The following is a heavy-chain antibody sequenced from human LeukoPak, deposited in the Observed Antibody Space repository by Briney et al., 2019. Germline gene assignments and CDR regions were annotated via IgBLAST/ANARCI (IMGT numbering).Heavy chain of an antibody. CDR1: GGSFSGYY. Sequence: KSSETLSLTCAVYGGSFSGYYWSWIRQPPGKGLEWIGEINHSGSTNYNPSLKSRVTISVDTSKNQFSLKLSPVTAADTAVYYCARGGLRFLEWLLPFDYWGQGTLVTVSS. V-gene: IGHV4-34*01. CDR3: ARGGLRFLEWLLPFDY. D-gene: IGHD3-3*01. CDR2: INHSGST. J-gene: IGHJ4*02.